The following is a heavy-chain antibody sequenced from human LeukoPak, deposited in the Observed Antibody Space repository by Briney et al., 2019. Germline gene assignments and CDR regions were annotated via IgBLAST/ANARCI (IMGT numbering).Heavy chain of an antibody. J-gene: IGHJ4*02. D-gene: IGHD5-24*01. CDR2: ISSSSSYI. CDR1: GFTFSSYS. V-gene: IGHV3-21*01. CDR3: ARARIPLEMATISTPFDY. Sequence: PGGSLRLSCAASGFTFSSYSMNWVRQAPGKGLEWVSSISSSSSYIYYADSVKGRFTISRDNAKNSLYLQVNSLRAEDTAVYYCARARIPLEMATISTPFDYWGQGTLVTVSS.